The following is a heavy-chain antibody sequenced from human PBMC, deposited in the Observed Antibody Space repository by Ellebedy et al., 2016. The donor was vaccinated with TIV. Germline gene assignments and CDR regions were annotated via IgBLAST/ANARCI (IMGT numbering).Heavy chain of an antibody. D-gene: IGHD3-3*01. V-gene: IGHV3-7*02. J-gene: IGHJ5*02. Sequence: PGGSLRLSCAASGFTFSTYWMSRVRQAPGKGLQWVANIKYDGSETYYGDSVKGRFTISRDNAKKSLYLQMYSLRAEDTAVYYCARWYDDSWTGYYTWGQGTLVTVSS. CDR1: GFTFSTYW. CDR3: ARWYDDSWTGYYT. CDR2: IKYDGSET.